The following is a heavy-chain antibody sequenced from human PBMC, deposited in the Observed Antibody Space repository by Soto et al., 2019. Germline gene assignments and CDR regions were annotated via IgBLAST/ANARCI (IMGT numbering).Heavy chain of an antibody. CDR3: ARGGPYYYDSSGYYEPPSP. J-gene: IGHJ5*02. D-gene: IGHD3-22*01. Sequence: ASVKVSCKASGYTFSSYGISWVRQAPGQGLEWMGWISAYNGNTNYAQKLQGRVTMTTDTSTSTAYMELRSLRSDDTAVYYCARGGPYYYDSSGYYEPPSPWGQGTLVTVSS. CDR1: GYTFSSYG. V-gene: IGHV1-18*04. CDR2: ISAYNGNT.